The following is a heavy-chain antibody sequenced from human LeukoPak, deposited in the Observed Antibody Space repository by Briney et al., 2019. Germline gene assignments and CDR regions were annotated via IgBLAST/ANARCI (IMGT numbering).Heavy chain of an antibody. Sequence: SETLSLTCTVSGDSISSGPYYWGWIRQPPGKGLEWIGNIYYGENTYYNPSLKSRVTISIDTSNNQFSLKLSSVTAADTAVYYCARLAHSGWWWVDYWGQGTLVTVSS. D-gene: IGHD6-19*01. CDR1: GDSISSGPYY. J-gene: IGHJ4*02. CDR3: ARLAHSGWWWVDY. CDR2: IYYGENT. V-gene: IGHV4-39*01.